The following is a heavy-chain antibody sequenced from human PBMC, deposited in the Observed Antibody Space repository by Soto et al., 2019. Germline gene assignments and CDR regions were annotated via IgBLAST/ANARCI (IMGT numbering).Heavy chain of an antibody. D-gene: IGHD2-2*01. J-gene: IGHJ5*02. CDR2: SSAYNGNT. CDR3: ARATPDTAVQSYHRSAIWFDP. CDR1: GYTFTTYG. Sequence: ASVKVSCKASGYTFTTYGISWVRQAPGQGLEWMGWSSAYNGNTNYAQKFQGRVAMTTDTSTSTAYMELRSLRSDDTAVYYCARATPDTAVQSYHRSAIWFDPWGQGSMVTVSS. V-gene: IGHV1-18*01.